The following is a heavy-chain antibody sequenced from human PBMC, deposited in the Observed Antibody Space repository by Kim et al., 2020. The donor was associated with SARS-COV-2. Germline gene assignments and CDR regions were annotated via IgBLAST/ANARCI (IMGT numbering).Heavy chain of an antibody. Sequence: SYIYYADSVKGRFTISRDNAKNSLYLQMNSLRAEDTAVYYCMGSSTSCDYWGQGTLVTVSS. V-gene: IGHV3-21*01. D-gene: IGHD2-2*01. J-gene: IGHJ4*02. CDR3: MGSSTSCDY. CDR2: SYI.